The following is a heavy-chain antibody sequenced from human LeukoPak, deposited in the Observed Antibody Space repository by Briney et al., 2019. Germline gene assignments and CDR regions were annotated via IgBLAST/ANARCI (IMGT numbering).Heavy chain of an antibody. CDR1: GVSISGYY. CDR2: IFYREGFSYGGTT. V-gene: IGHV4-59*05. CDR3: ARQISGNRDY. D-gene: IGHD3-10*01. Sequence: SETLSLTCAVSGVSISGYYWIWIRQSPRRGLEYIGSIFYREGFSYGGTTFYNPSLQSRVTISVDTSKNTFSLRLSSVTAADAAVYYCARQISGNRDYWGQGTLVTVSA. J-gene: IGHJ4*02.